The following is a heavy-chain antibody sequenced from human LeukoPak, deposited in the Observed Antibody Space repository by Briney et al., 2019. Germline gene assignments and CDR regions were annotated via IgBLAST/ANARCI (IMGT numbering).Heavy chain of an antibody. D-gene: IGHD1-26*01. CDR2: INSDGSST. Sequence: GGSLRLSCAASGFTFSNYWMHWVCQAPGKGLVWVSRINSDGSSTTYADSVKGRFTISRDNAETTLSLQVNSLRAEDTAVYYCVRGYSGSYRADYWGQGTLVTVSS. CDR3: VRGYSGSYRADY. J-gene: IGHJ4*02. V-gene: IGHV3-74*01. CDR1: GFTFSNYW.